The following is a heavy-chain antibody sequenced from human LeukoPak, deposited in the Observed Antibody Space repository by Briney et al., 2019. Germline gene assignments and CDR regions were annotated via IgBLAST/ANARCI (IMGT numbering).Heavy chain of an antibody. Sequence: GGSLRLSCTASGFTFDDYAMHWVRQVPGKGLEWVSGISWNSGRTDYADSVKGRFTISRDNAKNSLYLQMNSVRAEDMALYYCAKDMGYSSTGPFDIWGQGTMVSVSS. CDR2: ISWNSGRT. J-gene: IGHJ3*02. CDR1: GFTFDDYA. D-gene: IGHD6-19*01. CDR3: AKDMGYSSTGPFDI. V-gene: IGHV3-9*03.